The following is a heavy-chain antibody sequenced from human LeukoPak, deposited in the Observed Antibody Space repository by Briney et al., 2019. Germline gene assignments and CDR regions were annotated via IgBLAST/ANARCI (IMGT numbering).Heavy chain of an antibody. J-gene: IGHJ4*02. CDR3: ARIGYSSSSFDY. D-gene: IGHD6-6*01. CDR1: GFIFSNYW. Sequence: PGGSLRLSCAASGFIFSNYWMSWVRQALGKGLEWVANIKQDGSDRHYVDSMKGRFTISRDNTKNSVYLQMNSLRAEDTAVYYCARIGYSSSSFDYWDQGNLVTVSS. CDR2: IKQDGSDR. V-gene: IGHV3-7*01.